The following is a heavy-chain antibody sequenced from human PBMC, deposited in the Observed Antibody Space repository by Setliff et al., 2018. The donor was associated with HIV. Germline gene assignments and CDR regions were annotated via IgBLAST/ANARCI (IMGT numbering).Heavy chain of an antibody. V-gene: IGHV4-61*08. Sequence: SETLSLTCSVSAASVGTGAYYWSWIRQSPGKGLEWLGYLYYSGSIDYNPSLKTRVSISIDMSKNQFSLKMSSVTAADTAVYFCARGLRTSLVFFDSWGQGILVTVSS. CDR1: AASVGTGAYY. CDR3: ARGLRTSLVFFDS. D-gene: IGHD2-8*01. CDR2: LYYSGSI. J-gene: IGHJ4*02.